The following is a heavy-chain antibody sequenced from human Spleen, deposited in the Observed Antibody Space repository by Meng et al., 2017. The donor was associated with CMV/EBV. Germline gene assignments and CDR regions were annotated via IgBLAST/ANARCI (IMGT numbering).Heavy chain of an antibody. Sequence: LSLTCAASGFTFSSYWMHWVRQAPGRGLVWVSRINSDGSSTRYADSVKGRFTISRDNAKNTLYLQMNGLRAEDTAAYYCARFHPGAIPPATDVNFWGQGTLVTVSS. J-gene: IGHJ4*02. CDR1: GFTFSSYW. CDR2: INSDGSST. D-gene: IGHD2-2*01. CDR3: ARFHPGAIPPATDVNF. V-gene: IGHV3-74*01.